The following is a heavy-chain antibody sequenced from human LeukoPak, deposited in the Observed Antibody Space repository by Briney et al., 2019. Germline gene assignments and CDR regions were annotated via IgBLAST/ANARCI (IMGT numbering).Heavy chain of an antibody. V-gene: IGHV1-46*01. D-gene: IGHD3-22*01. CDR3: AVLEGDYYEIYNYFDY. Sequence: ASVKVSCKASGYTFTSYYMHWVRQAPGQGLEWMGIINPSGGSTSYAQKFQGRVTMTRDTSISTAYMELSRLRSDDTAVYYCAVLEGDYYEIYNYFDYWGQGTLVTVSS. J-gene: IGHJ4*02. CDR2: INPSGGST. CDR1: GYTFTSYY.